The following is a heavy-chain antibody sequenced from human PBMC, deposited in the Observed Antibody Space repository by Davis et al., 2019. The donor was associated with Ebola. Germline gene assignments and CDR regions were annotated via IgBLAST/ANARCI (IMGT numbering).Heavy chain of an antibody. D-gene: IGHD3-3*01. J-gene: IGHJ6*02. Sequence: GESLKISCAASGFTFDDYAMHWVRQAPGKGLEWVSLISGDGGSTYYADSVKGRFTISRDNSKNSLYLQMNSLRTEDTALYYCAKDSQYWYDFWSGFGGGLYYYGMDVWGQGTTVTVSS. CDR1: GFTFDDYA. CDR2: ISGDGGST. V-gene: IGHV3-43*02. CDR3: AKDSQYWYDFWSGFGGGLYYYGMDV.